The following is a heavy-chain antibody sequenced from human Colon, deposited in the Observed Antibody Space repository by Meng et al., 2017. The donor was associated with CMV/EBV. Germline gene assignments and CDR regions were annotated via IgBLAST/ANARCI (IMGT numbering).Heavy chain of an antibody. V-gene: IGHV4-34*01. CDR1: GITVSRFY. J-gene: IGHJ2*01. D-gene: IGHD6-13*01. Sequence: ESLKISCAASGITVSRFYMTWVRQVPGKGLEWIGEINHSGSTNYNPSLKSRVTISVDTSKIQFSLKLSSVTAADTAVYYCARGIKRRQQLVPGTWYFDLWGRGTLVTVSS. CDR2: INHSGST. CDR3: ARGIKRRQQLVPGTWYFDL.